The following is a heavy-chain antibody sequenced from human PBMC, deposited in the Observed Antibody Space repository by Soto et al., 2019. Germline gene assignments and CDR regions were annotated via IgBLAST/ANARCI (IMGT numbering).Heavy chain of an antibody. D-gene: IGHD6-19*01. CDR3: ATHARDSSGWFDY. V-gene: IGHV1-24*01. CDR2: FDPEDGET. CDR1: GYTLTELS. J-gene: IGHJ4*02. Sequence: GALVKVSCKVSGYTLTELSMHWVRQAPGKGLEWMGGFDPEDGETIYAQKFQGRVTMTEDASTDTAYMELSSLRSEDTAVYYCATHARDSSGWFDYWGQGTLVTVSS.